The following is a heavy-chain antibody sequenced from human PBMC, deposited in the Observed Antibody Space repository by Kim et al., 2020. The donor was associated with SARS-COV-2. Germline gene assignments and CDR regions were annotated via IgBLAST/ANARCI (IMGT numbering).Heavy chain of an antibody. V-gene: IGHV4-31*02. D-gene: IGHD3-3*01. J-gene: IGHJ6*02. CDR3: ARNPDYDYSSQGKEYTGMDV. Sequence: RVTISVDTSKNQFSLKLSSVTAADTAVYYCARNPDYDYSSQGKEYTGMDVWGQGTTVTVSS.